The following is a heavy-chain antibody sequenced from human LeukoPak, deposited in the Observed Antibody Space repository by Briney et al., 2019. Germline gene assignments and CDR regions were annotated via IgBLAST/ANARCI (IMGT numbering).Heavy chain of an antibody. CDR3: ARVPRIAAAGTEDY. V-gene: IGHV1-18*01. CDR1: GYTFTSYG. CDR2: ISAYNGNT. D-gene: IGHD6-13*01. Sequence: ASVKVSCKASGYTFTSYGISWVRQAPGQGLEWMGWISAYNGNTNYAQKLQGRVTMTTDTSTSTAYMELRSLRSGDTAVYYCARVPRIAAAGTEDYWGQGTLVTVSS. J-gene: IGHJ4*02.